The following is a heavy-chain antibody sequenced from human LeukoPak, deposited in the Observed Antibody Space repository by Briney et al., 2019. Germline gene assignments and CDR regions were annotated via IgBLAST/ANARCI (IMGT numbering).Heavy chain of an antibody. CDR1: GVSISSYY. D-gene: IGHD2-21*02. CDR3: ARDLRGYCGDNCYSDVFDM. CDR2: VYYSGST. Sequence: RASETLSLTCTVSGVSISSYYWTWIRQPPGKGLEWIGCVYYSGSTTYNPSLRGRVTISVDTSKNQFSLRLSSVTAADTAVYYCARDLRGYCGDNCYSDVFDMWGQGTMVTVSS. V-gene: IGHV4-59*01. J-gene: IGHJ3*02.